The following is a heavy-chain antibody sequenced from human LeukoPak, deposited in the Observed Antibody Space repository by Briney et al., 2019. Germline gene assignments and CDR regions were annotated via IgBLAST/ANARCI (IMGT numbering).Heavy chain of an antibody. Sequence: SETLSLTCTFSGTSISSHYWSWIRQPPGKGMEWIGYIYSGGSTNYNPSLKSRVTMSVDPSKNQFSLTLTSVTAADTALYFCATRPGGSTWYGVFDYWSPGTLVTVS. CDR1: GTSISSHY. CDR2: IYSGGST. J-gene: IGHJ4*02. V-gene: IGHV4-59*11. CDR3: ATRPGGSTWYGVFDY. D-gene: IGHD6-13*01.